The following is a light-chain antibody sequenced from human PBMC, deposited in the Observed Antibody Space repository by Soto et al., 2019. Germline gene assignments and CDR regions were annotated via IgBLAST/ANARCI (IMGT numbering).Light chain of an antibody. J-gene: IGLJ3*02. CDR3: QTWGTGPWV. CDR2: LNSDGSH. CDR1: SGHSSYA. Sequence: QPVLTQSPSASASLGASVKLTCTLSSGHSSYAIAWHQQQPEKGPRYLMKLNSDGSHSKGDGIPDRFSCSSSGAERYLTISSLQSEDEAYYYCQTWGTGPWVFGGGTKLTVL. V-gene: IGLV4-69*01.